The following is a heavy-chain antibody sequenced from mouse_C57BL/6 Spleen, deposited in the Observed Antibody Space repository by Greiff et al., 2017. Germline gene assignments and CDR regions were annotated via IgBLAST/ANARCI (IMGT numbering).Heavy chain of an antibody. CDR2: FDTSDSYN. Sequence: QVQLQQPGAELVKPGASVKLSCKASGYTFTSYWMQWVKQRPGPGLEWIGEFDTSDSYNNYNQSFKGKATLTVDTSSSTAYMPLSSLTSEDSAVYYCASKTTVVGGDYWGQGTTLTVSS. D-gene: IGHD1-1*01. V-gene: IGHV1-50*01. CDR1: GYTFTSYW. J-gene: IGHJ2*01. CDR3: ASKTTVVGGDY.